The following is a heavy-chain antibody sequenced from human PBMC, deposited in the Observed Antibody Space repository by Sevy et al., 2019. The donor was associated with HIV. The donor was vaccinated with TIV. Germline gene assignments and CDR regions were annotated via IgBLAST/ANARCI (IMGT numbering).Heavy chain of an antibody. CDR3: AKGNGYSGYETDY. V-gene: IGHV3-23*01. Sequence: GGSLRLSCAASGFTFSSYAMSWVRQAPGKGLEWVSAISGSGIGTYYADSVKGRFTISRDNSKNTLYLKMNNLRAADTAVFYCAKGNGYSGYETDYWGQGTLVTVSS. J-gene: IGHJ4*02. D-gene: IGHD5-12*01. CDR2: ISGSGIGT. CDR1: GFTFSSYA.